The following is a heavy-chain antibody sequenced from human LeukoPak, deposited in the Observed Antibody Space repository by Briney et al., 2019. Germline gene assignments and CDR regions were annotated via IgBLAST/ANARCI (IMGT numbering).Heavy chain of an antibody. J-gene: IGHJ2*01. Sequence: ASVKVSCKASGYTFTSYAINWVRQAAGQGLEWMGWMNPSSNNRGYGQKFQGRVTLTRNTSIATAYMELSSLRSEDTAVYYCARRSNGWTGYFDLWGRGTLLTVSS. V-gene: IGHV1-8*01. CDR3: ARRSNGWTGYFDL. CDR1: GYTFTSYA. CDR2: MNPSSNNR. D-gene: IGHD6-19*01.